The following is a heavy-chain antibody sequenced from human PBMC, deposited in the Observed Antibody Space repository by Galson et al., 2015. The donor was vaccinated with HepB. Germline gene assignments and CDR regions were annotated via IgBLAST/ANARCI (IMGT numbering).Heavy chain of an antibody. CDR1: GFTVSSNY. CDR2: IYRGGDT. J-gene: IGHJ3*02. Sequence: SLRLSCAASGFTVSSNYMSWVRQAPGKGLEWVSLIYRGGDTAYADSVKGRFTISRHNYDNTLYLQMSGLRPEDTAVYYCASTFRNSFDTWGQGALVTVSS. D-gene: IGHD2/OR15-2a*01. CDR3: ASTFRNSFDT. V-gene: IGHV3-53*04.